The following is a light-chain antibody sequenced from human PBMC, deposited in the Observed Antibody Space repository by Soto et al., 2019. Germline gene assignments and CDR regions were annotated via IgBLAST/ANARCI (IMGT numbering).Light chain of an antibody. V-gene: IGLV2-8*01. CDR1: SSDVGGYNY. J-gene: IGLJ1*01. Sequence: QSALTQPPSASGSPGQAVTISCTGTSSDVGGYNYVSWYQQHPGKAPQLMIYEVNKRPSGVPDRFSGSKSGNTASLTVSGLQAEDEADYYCSSYVGSNSVFGTGTQLTVL. CDR3: SSYVGSNSV. CDR2: EVN.